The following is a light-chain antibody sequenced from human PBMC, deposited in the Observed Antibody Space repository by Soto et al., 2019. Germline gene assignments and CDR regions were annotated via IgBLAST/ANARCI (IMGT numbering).Light chain of an antibody. V-gene: IGLV2-8*01. Sequence: QSVLTQPPSASGSPGQSVTISCTGTSSDVGGYNYVSWYQQHPGKAPKLMIYEVSERPPGVPDRFSGSKSSNTASLTVSGLQAEDEADYYCSSYAGSNNFVFGTGTKVTVL. CDR1: SSDVGGYNY. CDR2: EVS. CDR3: SSYAGSNNFV. J-gene: IGLJ1*01.